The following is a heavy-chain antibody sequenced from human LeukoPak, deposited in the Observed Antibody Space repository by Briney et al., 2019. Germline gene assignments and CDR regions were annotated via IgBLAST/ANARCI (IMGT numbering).Heavy chain of an antibody. CDR2: MNTNSGNT. CDR1: GYTFTSYD. D-gene: IGHD2-15*01. J-gene: IGHJ5*02. Sequence: ASVKLSCKASGYTFTSYDINWVRQATGQGLEWMGWMNTNSGNTGYEQKFQGRVTMTRNTSISTAYMELSSLRSEDTAVYYCARRGSRLLLRVAWFDAWGQGSLVTVSS. CDR3: ARRGSRLLLRVAWFDA. V-gene: IGHV1-8*01.